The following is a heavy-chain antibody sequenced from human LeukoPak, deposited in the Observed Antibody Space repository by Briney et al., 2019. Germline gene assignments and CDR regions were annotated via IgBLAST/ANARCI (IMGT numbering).Heavy chain of an antibody. CDR3: AAAAGGRGYYYYMDV. V-gene: IGHV1-58*01. CDR2: IVVGSGNT. D-gene: IGHD3-10*01. CDR1: GFTFTSSA. Sequence: VASVKVSCKASGFTFTSSAVQWVRQARGQRLGWIGWIVVGSGNTNYAQKFQERVTITRDMSTSTAYMELSSLRSEDTAVYYCAAAAGGRGYYYYMDVWGKGTTVTVSS. J-gene: IGHJ6*03.